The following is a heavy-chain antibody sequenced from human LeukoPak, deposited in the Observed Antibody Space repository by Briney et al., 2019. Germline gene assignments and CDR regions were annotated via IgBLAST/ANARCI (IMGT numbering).Heavy chain of an antibody. CDR1: GFTFSGYA. D-gene: IGHD6-19*01. CDR3: ARDNLPYTSGWNRAFDV. CDR2: LSSSSTSM. Sequence: GGSLRLSCAASGFTFSGYAMNWVRQAPGKGLEWVSYLSSSSTSMYYADSVKGRSTISRDNAKNSLYLQLNSLRDEDTAVYYCARDNLPYTSGWNRAFDVWGQGTMVTVSS. J-gene: IGHJ3*01. V-gene: IGHV3-48*02.